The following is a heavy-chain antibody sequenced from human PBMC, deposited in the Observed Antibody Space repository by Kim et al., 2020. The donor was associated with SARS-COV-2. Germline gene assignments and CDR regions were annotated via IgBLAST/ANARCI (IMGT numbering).Heavy chain of an antibody. D-gene: IGHD4-17*01. J-gene: IGHJ4*02. Sequence: GGSLRLSCAASGFTVSTNYMTWVRQAPGKGLEWVSVIYTGGATYYADSVKGRFTISRDNSMNTLHLQMNGLRAEDTAVYYCARVGDYAAKDWGQGTLVTVSS. CDR3: ARVGDYAAKD. CDR1: GFTVSTNY. CDR2: IYTGGAT. V-gene: IGHV3-53*01.